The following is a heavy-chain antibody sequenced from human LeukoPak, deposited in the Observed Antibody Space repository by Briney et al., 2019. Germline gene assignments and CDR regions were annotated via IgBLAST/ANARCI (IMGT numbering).Heavy chain of an antibody. CDR2: IYTSGNT. CDR3: ATNYYDNSGYKYAVDY. CDR1: GGSISSYY. D-gene: IGHD3-22*01. Sequence: SETLSLTGTVSGGSISSYYWSWIRQPAGKGLEWIGRIYTSGNTNYNPSLKSRVTMSVDTSKNQFSLKLSSVTAADTAVYYCATNYYDNSGYKYAVDYCGQGTLVTVSS. V-gene: IGHV4-4*07. J-gene: IGHJ4*02.